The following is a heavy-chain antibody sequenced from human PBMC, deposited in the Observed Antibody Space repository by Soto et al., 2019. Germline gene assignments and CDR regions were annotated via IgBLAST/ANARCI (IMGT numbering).Heavy chain of an antibody. V-gene: IGHV3-9*01. CDR2: ISCNGGNI. CDR3: AKDTLYSNYEHYFDY. CDR1: GFTFENYA. D-gene: IGHD4-4*01. J-gene: IGHJ4*02. Sequence: EVQLVESGGGLVQPGRSLRLSCAASGFTFENYAMHWVRQAPGKGLEWASGISCNGGNIGYADSVRGRFTISRDIANNSLDLQMNSLRPEDTGLYYCAKDTLYSNYEHYFDYWGQGTLVTVSS.